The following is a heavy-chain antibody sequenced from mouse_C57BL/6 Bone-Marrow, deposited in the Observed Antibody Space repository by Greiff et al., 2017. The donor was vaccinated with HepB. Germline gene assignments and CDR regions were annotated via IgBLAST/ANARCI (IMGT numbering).Heavy chain of an antibody. CDR1: GYTFTDYN. CDR2: INPNNGGT. Sequence: VHVKQSGPELVKPGASVKIPCKASGYTFTDYNMDWVKQSHGKSLEWIGDINPNNGGTIYNQKFKGKATLTVDKSSSTAYMELRSLTSEDTAVYYCARMNYGSPSWFAYWGQGTLVTVSA. J-gene: IGHJ3*01. CDR3: ARMNYGSPSWFAY. D-gene: IGHD1-1*01. V-gene: IGHV1-18*01.